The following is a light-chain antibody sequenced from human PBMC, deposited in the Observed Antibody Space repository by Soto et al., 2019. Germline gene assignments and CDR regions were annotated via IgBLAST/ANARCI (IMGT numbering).Light chain of an antibody. Sequence: IQMTQSPSAMSASVGDRVTITCRARQGISYALSWFQQKPGRAPKRLIYAASTLHSGVPSRFGGSGSGADFTLTISSLQPDDFATYYCQQHHAYPLTFGGGTKVDI. CDR2: AAS. V-gene: IGKV1-17*03. J-gene: IGKJ4*01. CDR1: QGISYA. CDR3: QQHHAYPLT.